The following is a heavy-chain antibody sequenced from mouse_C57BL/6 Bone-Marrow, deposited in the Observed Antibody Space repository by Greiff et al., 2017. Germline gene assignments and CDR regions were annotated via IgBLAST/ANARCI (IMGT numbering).Heavy chain of an antibody. J-gene: IGHJ1*03. Sequence: QVQLQQPGAELVKPGASVKLSCKASGYTFTSYWMHWVKQRPGQGLEWIGMIHPNSGSTNYNEKFKGKATLTADKYSSTAYMQLSSLTSEDSAVYFCARGTTVVERWYFDVWGTGTTVTVSS. V-gene: IGHV1-64*01. CDR2: IHPNSGST. CDR1: GYTFTSYW. CDR3: ARGTTVVERWYFDV. D-gene: IGHD1-1*01.